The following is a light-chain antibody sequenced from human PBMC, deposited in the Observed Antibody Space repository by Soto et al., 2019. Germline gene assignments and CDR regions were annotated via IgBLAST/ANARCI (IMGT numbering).Light chain of an antibody. CDR2: EVN. V-gene: IGLV2-14*01. CDR1: NGDVGGYNY. CDR3: SSYTSSTTYV. Sequence: QSALTQPASVSGSPGQSITISCTGTNGDVGGYNYVSWYQQHPGKAPKLMMYEVNNRPSAVSNRFSGSRSGNTASLTISGLQAEDEADYYCSSYTSSTTYVFGTGTKV. J-gene: IGLJ1*01.